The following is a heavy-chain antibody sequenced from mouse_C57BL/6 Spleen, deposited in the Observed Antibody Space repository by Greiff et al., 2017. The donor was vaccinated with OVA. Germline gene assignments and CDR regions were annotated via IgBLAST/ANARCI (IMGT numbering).Heavy chain of an antibody. J-gene: IGHJ4*01. CDR2: FYPGSGSI. CDR1: GYTFTEYT. CDR3: ARHGNYNGGSGGYAMDY. V-gene: IGHV1-62-2*01. Sequence: QVQLKQSGAELVKPGASVKLSCKASGYTFTEYTIHWVKQRSGQGLEWIGWFYPGSGSIKYNEKFKDKATLTADKSSSTVYMELSRLTSEDSAVYFCARHGNYNGGSGGYAMDYWGQGTSVTVSA. D-gene: IGHD1-1*01.